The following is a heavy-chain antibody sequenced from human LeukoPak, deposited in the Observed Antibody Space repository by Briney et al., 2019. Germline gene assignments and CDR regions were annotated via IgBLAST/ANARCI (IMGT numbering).Heavy chain of an antibody. CDR3: ARRGTNYYDSSHDI. CDR2: IYYSGST. Sequence: SETLSLTCTVSGGSISSYYWSWIRQPPGKGLEWIGYIYYSGSTNYNPSLKGRVTISVDTSKNQFSLKLSSVTAADTAVYYCARRGTNYYDSSHDIWGQGTMVTVSS. J-gene: IGHJ3*02. D-gene: IGHD3-22*01. V-gene: IGHV4-59*08. CDR1: GGSISSYY.